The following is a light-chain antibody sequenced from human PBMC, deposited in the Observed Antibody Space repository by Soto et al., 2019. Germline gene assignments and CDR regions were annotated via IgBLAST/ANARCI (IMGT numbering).Light chain of an antibody. CDR3: SSYAGSNSYV. CDR1: SSDVGGYNY. J-gene: IGLJ1*01. CDR2: EVS. V-gene: IGLV2-8*01. Sequence: QSALTQPPSASGSPGQSVTMSCTGTSSDVGGYNYVSWYQQHPGKAPKLMIYEVSKRPSGVPDRFSGSKSGNTASLTVSGLQAEDEADYYCSSYAGSNSYVFGIGTKVTVL.